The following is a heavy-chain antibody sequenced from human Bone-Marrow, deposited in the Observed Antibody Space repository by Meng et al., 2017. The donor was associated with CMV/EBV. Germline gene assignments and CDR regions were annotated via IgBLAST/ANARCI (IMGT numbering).Heavy chain of an antibody. CDR1: GFTFSSYA. D-gene: IGHD3-9*01. V-gene: IGHV3-15*01. CDR2: IFSNTDGATT. CDR3: TTYKADDVLAAYTPGY. Sequence: GESLKISCAASGFTFSSYAMSWVRQAPGKGLEWVGRIFSNTDGATTHYGAPVKGRFTISRDDSKTTLYLQMDSLKTEDTAVYYCTTYKADDVLAAYTPGYWGQGTLVTVSS. J-gene: IGHJ4*02.